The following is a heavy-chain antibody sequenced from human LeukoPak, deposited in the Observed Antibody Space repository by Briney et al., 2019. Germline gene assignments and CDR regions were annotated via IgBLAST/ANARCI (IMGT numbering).Heavy chain of an antibody. CDR2: INPNSGGT. D-gene: IGHD3-9*01. J-gene: IGHJ5*02. Sequence: ASVKVSCKASGYTSTGYYMHWVRQAPGQGLEWMGWINPNSGGTNYAQKFQGRVTMTRDTSISTAYVELSRLRSDDTAVYYCARNYYDILTGYYRGDWFDPWGQGTLVTVSS. V-gene: IGHV1-2*02. CDR3: ARNYYDILTGYYRGDWFDP. CDR1: GYTSTGYY.